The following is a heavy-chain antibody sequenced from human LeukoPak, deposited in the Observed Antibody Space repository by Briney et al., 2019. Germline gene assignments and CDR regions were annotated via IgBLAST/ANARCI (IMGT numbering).Heavy chain of an antibody. V-gene: IGHV4-59*01. CDR3: ARDVGAPYSSSWPYYYYGMDV. CDR2: IFYSGST. Sequence: PSETLSLTCTVSGGSISSYYWSWIRQPPGKGLEWIGYIFYSGSTNYNPSLKSRVTISVDTSKNQFSLKLSSVTAADTAVYYCARDVGAPYSSSWPYYYYGMDVWGQGTTVTVSS. D-gene: IGHD6-13*01. J-gene: IGHJ6*02. CDR1: GGSISSYY.